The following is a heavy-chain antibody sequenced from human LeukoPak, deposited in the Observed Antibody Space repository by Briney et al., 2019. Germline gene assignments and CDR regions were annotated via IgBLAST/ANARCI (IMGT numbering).Heavy chain of an antibody. CDR3: ARGAYGSRYFDL. Sequence: GGSLRLSCAASGFTFSSSYIHWVRQAPGKGLVWVSRINPDGRSTFYADSVKGRFTTSRDNAQNTVYLQMNSLRAEDTAVYYCARGAYGSRYFDLWGRGTLVTVSS. V-gene: IGHV3-74*01. D-gene: IGHD1-26*01. CDR2: INPDGRST. J-gene: IGHJ2*01. CDR1: GFTFSSSY.